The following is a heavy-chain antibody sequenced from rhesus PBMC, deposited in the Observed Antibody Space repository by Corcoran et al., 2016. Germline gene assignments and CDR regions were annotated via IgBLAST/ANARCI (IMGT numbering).Heavy chain of an antibody. Sequence: QVQLQESGPGLVKPSETLSLTCAVSGGSISDNYYWNWIRQSPGKGREWIGNMYGMSGRTHYNPSLESRVTTSKDTTKTQFSLKLTSVTSADPAVYYCARDYVLSYWGQGVLVTVSS. CDR2: MYGMSGRT. D-gene: IGHD2-2*01. CDR1: GGSISDNYY. J-gene: IGHJ4*01. V-gene: IGHV4S9*01. CDR3: ARDYVLSY.